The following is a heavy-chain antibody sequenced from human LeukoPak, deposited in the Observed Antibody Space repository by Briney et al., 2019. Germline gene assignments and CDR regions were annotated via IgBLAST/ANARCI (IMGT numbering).Heavy chain of an antibody. D-gene: IGHD5-18*01. CDR3: ARVDTAMVIDY. Sequence: GASVKVSCKASGGNFSSYAISWVGPAPGQGLEWMGRIIPILGIANYAQKFQGRVTITADKSTSTAYMVLSSVRSEDTAVYYCARVDTAMVIDYWGQGTLVTVSS. CDR1: GGNFSSYA. CDR2: IIPILGIA. V-gene: IGHV1-69*04. J-gene: IGHJ4*02.